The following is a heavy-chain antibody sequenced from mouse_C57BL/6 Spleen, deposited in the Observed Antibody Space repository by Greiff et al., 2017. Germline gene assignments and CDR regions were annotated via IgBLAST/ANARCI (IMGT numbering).Heavy chain of an antibody. CDR1: GFTFSSYA. D-gene: IGHD2-4*01. V-gene: IGHV5-9-1*02. CDR3: TREVYDYDGFAY. J-gene: IGHJ3*01. CDR2: ISSGGDYI. Sequence: DVQLVESGEGLVKPGGSLKLSCAASGFTFSSYAMSWVRQTPEKRLEWVAYISSGGDYIYYADTVKGRFTISRDNARNTLYLQMSSLKSEDTAMYYCTREVYDYDGFAYWGQGTLVTVSA.